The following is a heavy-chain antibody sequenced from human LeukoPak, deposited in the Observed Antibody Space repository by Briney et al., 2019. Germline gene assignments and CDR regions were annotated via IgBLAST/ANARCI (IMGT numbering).Heavy chain of an antibody. CDR3: AKARYSGSPALDF. CDR1: RFTFSSNG. Sequence: GGSLRLSCAASRFTFSSNGMHWVRQTPGKGLDWVAFTRYDESKTFYGDSVRGRFTISRDNSKNTLYLQMNSLTIDDSAVYYCAKARYSGSPALDFWGQGTLVTVSS. CDR2: TRYDESKT. J-gene: IGHJ4*02. V-gene: IGHV3-30*02. D-gene: IGHD1-26*01.